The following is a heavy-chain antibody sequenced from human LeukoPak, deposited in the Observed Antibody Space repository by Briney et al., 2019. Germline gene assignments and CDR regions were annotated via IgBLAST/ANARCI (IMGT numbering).Heavy chain of an antibody. D-gene: IGHD2-15*01. V-gene: IGHV1-46*01. CDR3: ATRGGSPAALAY. CDR2: INPSGGST. Sequence: ASVKVSRKASGYTFTSYHMHWVRQAPGQGLEWMGIINPSGGSTSYAQNFQGRVTMTRDTSTSTVFMELSSLRSEDTAVYYCATRGGSPAALAYWGQGTLVTVSS. J-gene: IGHJ4*02. CDR1: GYTFTSYH.